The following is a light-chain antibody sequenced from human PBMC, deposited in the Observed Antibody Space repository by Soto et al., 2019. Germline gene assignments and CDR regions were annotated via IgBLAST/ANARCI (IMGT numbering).Light chain of an antibody. J-gene: IGKJ1*01. CDR3: QQYNNWTT. CDR1: QSVSSY. Sequence: EIVLTQSPATLSLSPGERATLSCRASQSVSSYLAWYQQKPGQAPRLLIYDASNRATGIPARFSGSGSGTDFTLTISSLQSEDFAVYYCQQYNNWTTFGQGTKVEIK. V-gene: IGKV3-11*01. CDR2: DAS.